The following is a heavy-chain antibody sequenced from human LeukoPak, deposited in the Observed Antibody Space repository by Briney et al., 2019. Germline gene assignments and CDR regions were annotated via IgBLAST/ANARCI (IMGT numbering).Heavy chain of an antibody. D-gene: IGHD3-22*01. V-gene: IGHV1-58*01. Sequence: SVKVSCKASGFTFTSSAVQWVRQARGQRLEWIGWIAVGSGNTNYAQKFQERVTITRDMSTSTAYMELSSLRSEDTAVYYCAAVRSDSSGYSYYFDYWGQGTLVTVSS. CDR2: IAVGSGNT. CDR1: GFTFTSSA. J-gene: IGHJ4*02. CDR3: AAVRSDSSGYSYYFDY.